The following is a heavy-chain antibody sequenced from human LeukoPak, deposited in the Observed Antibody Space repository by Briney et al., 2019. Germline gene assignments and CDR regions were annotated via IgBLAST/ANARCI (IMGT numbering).Heavy chain of an antibody. CDR3: ARHRIVGSAIGGSFWFDA. Sequence: GESLKISCKGSGYSFTSYRIGRERQMPGKGLEWMGIIYPGDSDTRYSPSFQGQVTISADKSISTAYLQWSSLKASDTAMYYCARHRIVGSAIGGSFWFDAWGEGSLVTVS. V-gene: IGHV5-51*01. CDR1: GYSFTSYR. J-gene: IGHJ5*02. CDR2: IYPGDSDT. D-gene: IGHD1-26*01.